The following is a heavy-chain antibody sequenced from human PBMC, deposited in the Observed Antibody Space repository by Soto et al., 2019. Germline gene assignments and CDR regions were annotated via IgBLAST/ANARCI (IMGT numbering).Heavy chain of an antibody. Sequence: NPSETLSLTCTVSGGSVSSGSYYWGWIRQPPGKGLEWIGYIYYSGSTNYNPSLKSRVTISVDTSKNQFSLKLSSVTAADTAVYYCARDLVRGSYSYYYYGMDVWGQGTTVTVSS. J-gene: IGHJ6*02. CDR3: ARDLVRGSYSYYYYGMDV. CDR2: IYYSGST. CDR1: GGSVSSGSYY. V-gene: IGHV4-61*01. D-gene: IGHD1-26*01.